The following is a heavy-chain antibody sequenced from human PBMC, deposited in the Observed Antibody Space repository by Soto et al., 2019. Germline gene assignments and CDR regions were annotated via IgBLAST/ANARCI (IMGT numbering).Heavy chain of an antibody. CDR2: INPATGYT. Sequence: QVQLVQSGAEVKKPGASVKVSCKASGYTFTSYDINWVRQATGQGLERMGWINPATGYTGYPQTFQGRVTMTSNISITTAYMEASSLRSEDTAVYYCATGPIFSPLGQWGQGTLVTVSS. CDR3: ATGPIFSPLGQ. J-gene: IGHJ1*01. CDR1: GYTFTSYD. D-gene: IGHD2-21*01. V-gene: IGHV1-8*01.